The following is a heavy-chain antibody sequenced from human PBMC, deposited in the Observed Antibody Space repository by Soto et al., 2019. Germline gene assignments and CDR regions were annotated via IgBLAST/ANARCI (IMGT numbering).Heavy chain of an antibody. D-gene: IGHD3-22*01. CDR1: GGTFSSYA. CDR3: ASHYDDSSGYPNWFDP. J-gene: IGHJ5*02. CDR2: IIPIFGTA. V-gene: IGHV1-69*01. Sequence: QVQLVQSGAEVKTPVSSVKVSCKASGGTFSSYAISWVRQAPGHGLEWMGGIIPIFGTANYAQKFQGRVTITADETTSTAYIELSSPRSEDTAVYYCASHYDDSSGYPNWFDPWGQGTLVTVSS.